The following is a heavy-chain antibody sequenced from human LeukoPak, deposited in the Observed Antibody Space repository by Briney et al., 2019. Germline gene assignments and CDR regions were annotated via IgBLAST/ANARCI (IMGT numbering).Heavy chain of an antibody. CDR2: ISSSSSTI. V-gene: IGHV3-48*01. D-gene: IGHD3-10*01. CDR1: GFTFSSYS. Sequence: TGGSLRLSCAASGFTFSSYSMNWVRQAPGKGLEWVSYISSSSSTIYYADSVKGRFTISRDNAKNSLYLQMNSLRAEDTAVYYCARPSQNYYGSGTYSDYWGQGTLVTVSS. CDR3: ARPSQNYYGSGTYSDY. J-gene: IGHJ4*02.